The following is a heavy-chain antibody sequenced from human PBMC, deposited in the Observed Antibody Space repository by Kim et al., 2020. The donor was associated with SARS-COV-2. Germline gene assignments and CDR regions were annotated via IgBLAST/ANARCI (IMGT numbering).Heavy chain of an antibody. J-gene: IGHJ5*02. Sequence: LQGRVTIAVHTSKNQFSLKLSAVTAADTAVYYCARQDFWSGYSGNWFDPWGQGTLVTVSS. V-gene: IGHV4-39*01. CDR3: ARQDFWSGYSGNWFDP. D-gene: IGHD3-3*01.